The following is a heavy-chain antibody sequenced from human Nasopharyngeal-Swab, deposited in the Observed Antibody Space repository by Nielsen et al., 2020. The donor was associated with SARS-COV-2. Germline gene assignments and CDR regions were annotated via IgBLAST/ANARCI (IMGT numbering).Heavy chain of an antibody. Sequence: GGSLRISCAGSGFTFSNAWMSWVRQAPGKGLEWVGRIKSKTDGGTTDYAAPVKGRFTISRDDSKNTLYLQMNSLKTEDTAVYYCGKAVAGTVDYWGQGTLVTVSS. CDR3: GKAVAGTVDY. CDR2: IKSKTDGGTT. V-gene: IGHV3-15*01. CDR1: GFTFSNAW. J-gene: IGHJ4*02. D-gene: IGHD6-19*01.